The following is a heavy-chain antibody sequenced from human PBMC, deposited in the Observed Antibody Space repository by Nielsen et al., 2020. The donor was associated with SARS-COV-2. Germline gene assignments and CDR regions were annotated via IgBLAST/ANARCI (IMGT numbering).Heavy chain of an antibody. Sequence: VKVSCKASGYTFTDYYIHWVRQAPGQGLEWMGRINPYSGGTNYAQKFQGAVTMTRDASISTVYMELTSDDTAVYYCARARATIFGLVMSYGMDVWGQGTTVAVSS. CDR1: GYTFTDYY. D-gene: IGHD3/OR15-3a*01. J-gene: IGHJ6*02. CDR3: ARARATIFGLVMSYGMDV. CDR2: INPYSGGT. V-gene: IGHV1-2*06.